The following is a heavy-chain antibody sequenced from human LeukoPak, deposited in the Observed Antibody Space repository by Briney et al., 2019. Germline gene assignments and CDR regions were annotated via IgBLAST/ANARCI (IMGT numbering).Heavy chain of an antibody. CDR3: AREVDSDYYDSSGLYYFDY. CDR2: ISSSGSTI. D-gene: IGHD3-22*01. J-gene: IGHJ4*02. V-gene: IGHV3-11*01. CDR1: GFTFSDYY. Sequence: GGSLRLSCAASGFTFSDYYMSWIRQAPGKGLERDSYISSSGSTIYYADSVKGRFTISRVNAKNSLYLQMNSLRAEDAAVYYCAREVDSDYYDSSGLYYFDYWGQGTLVTVSS.